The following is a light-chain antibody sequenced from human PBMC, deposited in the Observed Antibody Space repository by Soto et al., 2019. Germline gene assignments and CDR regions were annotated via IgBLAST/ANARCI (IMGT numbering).Light chain of an antibody. CDR3: SSYTSSSTRV. CDR2: DVS. CDR1: SSDVGGYNY. V-gene: IGLV2-14*01. J-gene: IGLJ2*01. Sequence: QSVLTPTASVSGSPGQSITISCTGTSSDVGGYNYVSWYQQHPGKAPKLMIYDVSNRPSGVSNRFSGSKSGNTASLTISGLQAEDEADYYCSSYTSSSTRVFGGGTKLTVL.